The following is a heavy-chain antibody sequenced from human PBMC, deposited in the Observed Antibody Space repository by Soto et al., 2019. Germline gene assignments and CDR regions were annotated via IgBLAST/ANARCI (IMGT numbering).Heavy chain of an antibody. D-gene: IGHD3-22*01. CDR1: GDYISSYY. J-gene: IGHJ4*02. CDR2: IYYSGTT. V-gene: IGHV4-30-4*08. CDR3: ARDPSSYYYDSSGYFDY. Sequence: SETLSLTCTVSGDYISSYYWSWIRQPPEKGLEWIGYIYYSGTTYYNPPLTSRVTISVDTSKNQFSLKLNSVTAADTAVYYCARDPSSYYYDSSGYFDYWGQGTLVTVSS.